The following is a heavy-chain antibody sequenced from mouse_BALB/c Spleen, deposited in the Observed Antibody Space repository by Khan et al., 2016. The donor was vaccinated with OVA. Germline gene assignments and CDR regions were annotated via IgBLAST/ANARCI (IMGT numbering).Heavy chain of an antibody. D-gene: IGHD1-1*02. Sequence: EVELVESGGDLVKTGGSLKLSCAASGFTFSTYGMSWVRQTPDKRLEWVATISSGGHYTYYKDSVKGRFTISRDNAENILYLQMTSLRSEDTAMYYCARLAYYYNSEGFAYWGQGTLVTVSA. CDR3: ARLAYYYNSEGFAY. CDR2: ISSGGHYT. CDR1: GFTFSTYG. V-gene: IGHV5-6*01. J-gene: IGHJ3*01.